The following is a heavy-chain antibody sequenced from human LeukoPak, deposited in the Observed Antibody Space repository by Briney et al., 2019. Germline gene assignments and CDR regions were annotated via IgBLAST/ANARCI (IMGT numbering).Heavy chain of an antibody. J-gene: IGHJ4*02. CDR3: AGEFSVVGNFDY. V-gene: IGHV3-21*01. Sequence: SGGSLRLSCADSGFLFSDFIDHTMVWVRQAPGKGLEWVSYISSSSTSISYADSVRGRFSISRDNAQRSLYLHMNSLRDEDTAVYYCAGEFSVVGNFDYWGQGTLGIVSS. CDR2: ISSSSTSI. CDR1: GFLFSDFIDHT. D-gene: IGHD2-21*01.